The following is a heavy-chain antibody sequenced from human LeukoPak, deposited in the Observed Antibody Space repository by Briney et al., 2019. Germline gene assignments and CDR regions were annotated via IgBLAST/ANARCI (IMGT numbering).Heavy chain of an antibody. CDR3: ARMTTSDAFDI. Sequence: LXWLGIINPSGGSTTYAQKFQGRVTVTRDTSTSTVYMELSSLRSEDTAVYYCARMTTSDAFDIWGQGTMVTVSS. J-gene: IGHJ3*02. CDR2: INPSGGST. D-gene: IGHD4-17*01. V-gene: IGHV1-46*01.